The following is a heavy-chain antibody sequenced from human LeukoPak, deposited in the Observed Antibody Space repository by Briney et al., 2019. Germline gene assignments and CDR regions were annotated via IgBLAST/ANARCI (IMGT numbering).Heavy chain of an antibody. V-gene: IGHV4-59*01. CDR3: AADTTGYSSSWYVYRGGMDV. D-gene: IGHD6-13*01. J-gene: IGHJ6*02. Sequence: PSETLSLTCTVSGGSISSYFWSGLRQPPGKGLEGSGYIYYSGSTNYNPPLKSRVTISVDTSKNQFSLKLSSVTAADTAVYYCAADTTGYSSSWYVYRGGMDVWGQGTTVTVSS. CDR2: IYYSGST. CDR1: GGSISSYF.